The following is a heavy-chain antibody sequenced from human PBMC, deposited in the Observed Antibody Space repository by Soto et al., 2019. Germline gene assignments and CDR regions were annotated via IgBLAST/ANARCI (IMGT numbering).Heavy chain of an antibody. CDR2: IRSSSSTI. V-gene: IGHV3-48*02. Sequence: PGGSLRLSCAASGFTFSNYNMSWVRQAPGKGLEWVSSIRSSSSTIYYADSVKGRFTISRDDAKNSLYLQMNSLRDEDTAVYYCASRYYYDSSGYYYPYYYWGQGTLVTVSS. CDR1: GFTFSNYN. CDR3: ASRYYYDSSGYYYPYYY. D-gene: IGHD3-22*01. J-gene: IGHJ4*02.